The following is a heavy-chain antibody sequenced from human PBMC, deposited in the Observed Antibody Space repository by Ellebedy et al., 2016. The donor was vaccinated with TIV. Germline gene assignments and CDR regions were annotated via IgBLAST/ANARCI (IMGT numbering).Heavy chain of an antibody. J-gene: IGHJ4*02. CDR3: VAIYNSNSYRDY. D-gene: IGHD5-24*01. Sequence: SETLSLTXTVSGASISSYYWSWIRQAAGKGLEWIGRIYGNGNTKYNPSLQSRVTISLDTSKNQFSLNLKSVTAADTAVYYCVAIYNSNSYRDYWGQGTLVTVSS. V-gene: IGHV4-4*07. CDR1: GASISSYY. CDR2: IYGNGNT.